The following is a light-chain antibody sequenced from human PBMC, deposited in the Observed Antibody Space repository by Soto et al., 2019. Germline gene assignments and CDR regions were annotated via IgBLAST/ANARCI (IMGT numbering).Light chain of an antibody. CDR3: QHYTNCPLT. CDR1: HSVDSR. J-gene: IGKJ4*01. Sequence: EIVMTQSPATLSVSPGDRATLSCRASHSVDSRLAWYQEKPGQAPRLLIYDASTRATGLPARFSGSGSGTEFPLTISSLQSEDFAVYYCQHYTNCPLTFGGGTKVEIK. V-gene: IGKV3-15*01. CDR2: DAS.